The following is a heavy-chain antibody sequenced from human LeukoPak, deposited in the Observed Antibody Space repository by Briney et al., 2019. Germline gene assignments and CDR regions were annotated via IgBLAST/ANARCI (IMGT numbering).Heavy chain of an antibody. CDR3: ARDLRSRGYGGKGRDPWFDP. J-gene: IGHJ5*02. CDR1: GDTFSSYA. CDR2: IIPFFGTA. D-gene: IGHD4-23*01. V-gene: IGHV1-69*13. Sequence: SVKVSCQASGDTFSSYAISWVRQAPGQGLEWMGGIIPFFGTANYAQKFQGRVTITADESTSTAYMELSSLRSEDTAVYYCARDLRSRGYGGKGRDPWFDPWGQGTLVTVSS.